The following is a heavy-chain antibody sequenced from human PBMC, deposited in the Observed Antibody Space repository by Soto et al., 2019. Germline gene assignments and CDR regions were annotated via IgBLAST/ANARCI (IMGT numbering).Heavy chain of an antibody. D-gene: IGHD2-2*01. CDR2: SSSYNGNT. J-gene: IGHJ3*02. CDR1: CYTFTSYG. Sequence: ASVKVYCKASCYTFTSYGISWVRQAPGQGLVTMGWSSSYNGNTTYAQKLQGRVTVTTDTSTSTAYMELRSLRSDDTAVYYCARGGGRLGYCSTTSCSLNAFDIWGQGTMVTVSS. V-gene: IGHV1-18*01. CDR3: ARGGGRLGYCSTTSCSLNAFDI.